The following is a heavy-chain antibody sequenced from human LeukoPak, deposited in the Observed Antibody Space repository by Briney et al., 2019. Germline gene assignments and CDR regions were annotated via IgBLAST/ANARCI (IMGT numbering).Heavy chain of an antibody. Sequence: SETLSLTCTVSGGSISGGSYYWRWIRQPPGKGLEWIGYIYYSGSTKYNLSLKSRVTISVDTSKNQLSLKLSSVTAADTAVYYCARGEYGLFDYWGQGTLVTVSS. V-gene: IGHV4-61*01. CDR2: IYYSGST. CDR1: GGSISGGSYY. CDR3: ARGEYGLFDY. D-gene: IGHD2/OR15-2a*01. J-gene: IGHJ4*02.